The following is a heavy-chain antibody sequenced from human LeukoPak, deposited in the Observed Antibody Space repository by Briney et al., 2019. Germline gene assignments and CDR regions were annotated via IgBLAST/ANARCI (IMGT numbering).Heavy chain of an antibody. V-gene: IGHV3-48*03. CDR2: ISSSGSTI. D-gene: IGHD3-10*02. J-gene: IGHJ6*04. CDR1: GFTFDDYG. CDR3: AELGITMIGGV. Sequence: GGSLRLSCAASGFTFDDYGMSWVRQASGKGLEGVSYISSSGSTIYFADSVKGRFTISRDNAKNSLYLQMNSLRAEDTAVYYCAELGITMIGGVWGKGTTVTISS.